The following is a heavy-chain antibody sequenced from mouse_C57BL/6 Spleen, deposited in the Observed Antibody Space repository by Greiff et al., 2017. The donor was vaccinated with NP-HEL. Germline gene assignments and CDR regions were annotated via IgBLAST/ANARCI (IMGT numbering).Heavy chain of an antibody. CDR3: ARLYYYALGY. D-gene: IGHD2-1*01. CDR1: GFTFSSYT. V-gene: IGHV5-9*01. Sequence: EVKVVESGGGLVKPGGSLKLSCAASGFTFSSYTMSWVRQTPEKRLEWVATISGGGGNTYYPDSVKGRFTISRDNAKNTLYLQMSSLRSEDTALYYCARLYYYALGYWGQGTSVTVSS. J-gene: IGHJ4*01. CDR2: ISGGGGNT.